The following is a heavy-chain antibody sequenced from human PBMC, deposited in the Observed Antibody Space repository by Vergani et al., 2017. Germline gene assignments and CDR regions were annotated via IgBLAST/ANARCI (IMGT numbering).Heavy chain of an antibody. V-gene: IGHV3-23*04. D-gene: IGHD6-19*01. CDR3: AKVGRSEVAGTFGAFDI. CDR2: LSASDRRT. Sequence: EVQLVESRGVLVQPGGSLRLSCAASGFTVSSNEMSWVRQAPGKGLEWVSTLSASDRRTHYADSVKGRFTISRDNSKNTLFLHMNSLRPEDTAVYYCAKVGRSEVAGTFGAFDIWGQGTMVTVSS. J-gene: IGHJ3*02. CDR1: GFTVSSNE.